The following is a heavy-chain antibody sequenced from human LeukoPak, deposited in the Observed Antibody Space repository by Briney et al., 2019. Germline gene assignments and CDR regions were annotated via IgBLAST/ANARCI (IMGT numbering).Heavy chain of an antibody. CDR1: GYTFTSYG. J-gene: IGHJ6*03. D-gene: IGHD3-22*01. CDR3: ARDLFPSDSRPDIYSYYMDV. Sequence: ASVKVSCKASGYTFTSYGISWGRQAPGQGLEWMGWISAYNGNTNYAQKFQGTVTMTRATSISKAYMALSRLRSDDTAVYSCARDLFPSDSRPDIYSYYMDVWGKGTTVTISS. CDR2: ISAYNGNT. V-gene: IGHV1-18*01.